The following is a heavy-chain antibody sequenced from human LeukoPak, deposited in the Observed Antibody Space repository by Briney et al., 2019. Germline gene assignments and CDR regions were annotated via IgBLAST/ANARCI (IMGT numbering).Heavy chain of an antibody. CDR3: ARYPACPDSSGWYCYLFDY. J-gene: IGHJ4*02. Sequence: ASQTLSLTCTVSGGSISSGGYYWSWIRQPPGKGLEWIGYIYHSGSTYYNPSLKSRVTISVDRSKNQFSLKLSSVTAADTAVYYCARYPACPDSSGWYCYLFDYWGQGTLVTVSS. CDR2: IYHSGST. D-gene: IGHD6-19*01. V-gene: IGHV4-30-2*01. CDR1: GGSISSGGYY.